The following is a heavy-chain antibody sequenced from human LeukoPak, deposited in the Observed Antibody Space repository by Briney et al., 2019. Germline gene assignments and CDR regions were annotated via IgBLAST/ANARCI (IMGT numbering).Heavy chain of an antibody. CDR2: IYSGGST. D-gene: IGHD3-10*01. CDR3: ARDRAGDYADY. V-gene: IGHV3-66*02. J-gene: IGHJ4*02. CDR1: GFTFSSYA. Sequence: GGSLRLSCAASGFTFSSYAMSWVRQAPGKGLEWVSVIYSGGSTYYADSVKGRFTISRDNSKNTLYLQMNSLRAEDTAVYYCARDRAGDYADYWGQGTLVTVSS.